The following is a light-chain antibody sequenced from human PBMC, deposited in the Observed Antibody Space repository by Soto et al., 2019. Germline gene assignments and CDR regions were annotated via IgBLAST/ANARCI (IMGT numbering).Light chain of an antibody. CDR3: QQYGSSIT. J-gene: IGKJ5*01. Sequence: ETVMTQSPATLSVSPGERATLSCRDSQSVNSNLAWYQQKPGQAPRLLIYGTSSRATGIPDRFSGSGSGTDFTLTISRLEPEDFAVFYCQQYGSSITFGQGTRLEIK. V-gene: IGKV3-20*01. CDR2: GTS. CDR1: QSVNSN.